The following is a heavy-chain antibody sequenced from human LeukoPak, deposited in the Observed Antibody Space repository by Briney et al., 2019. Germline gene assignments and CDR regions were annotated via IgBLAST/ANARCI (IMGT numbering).Heavy chain of an antibody. Sequence: PGGSLRLSCAASGFTFSSYAMSWVRQAPGEGLEWVSAISGSGGSTYYADSVKGRFTISRDNSKNTLYLQMNSPRAEDTAVYYFAKTLRYFDWPPEGDYWGQGTLVTVSS. CDR2: ISGSGGST. CDR3: AKTLRYFDWPPEGDY. J-gene: IGHJ4*02. D-gene: IGHD3-9*01. V-gene: IGHV3-23*01. CDR1: GFTFSSYA.